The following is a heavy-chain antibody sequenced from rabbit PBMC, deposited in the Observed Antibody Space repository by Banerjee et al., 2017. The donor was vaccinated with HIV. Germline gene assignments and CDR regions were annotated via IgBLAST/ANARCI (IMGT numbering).Heavy chain of an antibody. CDR1: GFSFSSSYY. CDR2: IYAGNSGST. V-gene: IGHV1S40*01. CDR3: ARDPGTGYGTLDL. Sequence: QQLVESGGGLVKPGASLTLTCTASGFSFSSSYYMCWVRQAPGKGLEWIACIYAGNSGSTDYASWAKGRFTISETSSTTVTLQMTSLTAADTATYFCARDPGTGYGTLDLWGPGTLVTVS. D-gene: IGHD7-1*01. J-gene: IGHJ4*01.